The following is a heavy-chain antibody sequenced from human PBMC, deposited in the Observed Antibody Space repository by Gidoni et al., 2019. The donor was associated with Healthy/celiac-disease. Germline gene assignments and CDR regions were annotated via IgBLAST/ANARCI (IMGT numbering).Heavy chain of an antibody. Sequence: EVQLVESGGGLVQPGGSLRLSGAAPGFTLSSYWMSWVRQAPGKGLEWVANIKQDGSEKYYVDSVKGRFTISRDNAKNSLYLQMNSLRAEDTAVYYCARRRIGKEGTHFDYWGQGTLVTVSS. CDR2: IKQDGSEK. D-gene: IGHD1-7*01. J-gene: IGHJ4*02. V-gene: IGHV3-7*01. CDR3: ARRRIGKEGTHFDY. CDR1: GFTLSSYW.